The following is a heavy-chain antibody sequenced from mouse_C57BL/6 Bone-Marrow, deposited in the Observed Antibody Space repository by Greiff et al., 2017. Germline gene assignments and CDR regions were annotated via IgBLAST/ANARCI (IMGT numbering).Heavy chain of an antibody. J-gene: IGHJ2*01. CDR3: TTWGDYGFDY. V-gene: IGHV14-4*01. CDR1: GFNIKDDY. CDR2: IDPENGDT. Sequence: VQLQQSGAELVRPGASVKLSCTASGFNIKDDYMHWVKQRPEQGLEWIGWIDPENGDTEYASKFQGKATITADPSSNTAYLQLSSLTSEDTAVYYCTTWGDYGFDYWGQGTTLTVSS. D-gene: IGHD2-4*01.